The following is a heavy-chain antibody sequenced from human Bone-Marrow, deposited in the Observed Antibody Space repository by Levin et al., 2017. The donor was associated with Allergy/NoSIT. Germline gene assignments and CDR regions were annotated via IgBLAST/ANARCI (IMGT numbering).Heavy chain of an antibody. J-gene: IGHJ4*02. CDR2: IKQDGSEK. CDR1: GFTFSTYW. Sequence: LSLTCAASGFTFSTYWMSWVRQAPGKGLEWVANIKQDGSEKYYVDSVKGRFTISRDTAKNSLYLQLNSLRAEDTAVYYCARDRDRIDYWGQGTLVIVSS. D-gene: IGHD3-10*01. CDR3: ARDRDRIDY. V-gene: IGHV3-7*01.